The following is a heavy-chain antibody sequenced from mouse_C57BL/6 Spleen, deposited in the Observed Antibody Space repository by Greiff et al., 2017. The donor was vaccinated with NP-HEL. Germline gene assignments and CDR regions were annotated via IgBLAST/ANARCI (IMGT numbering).Heavy chain of an antibody. D-gene: IGHD2-2*01. CDR3: ARSPVTTIDY. CDR2: IYPGDGDT. Sequence: VKLQQSGAELVKPGASVKISCKASGYAFSSYWMNWVKQRPGKGLEWIGQIYPGDGDTNYNGKFKGKATLTADKSSSTAYMQLSSLTSEEAAVYFCARSPVTTIDYGGQGTPLTVSS. CDR1: GYAFSSYW. J-gene: IGHJ2*01. V-gene: IGHV1-80*01.